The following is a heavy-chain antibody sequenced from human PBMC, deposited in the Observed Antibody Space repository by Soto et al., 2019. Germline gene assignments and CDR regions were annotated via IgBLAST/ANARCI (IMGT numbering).Heavy chain of an antibody. J-gene: IGHJ4*02. Sequence: ASVKVSCKASGGTFSSYTISWVRQAPGQGLEWMGRIIPILGIANYAQKFQGRVTITADKSTSTAYMELSSLRSEDTAVYYCATPQDYDDSLDSWGQGTLVTLSS. D-gene: IGHD3-22*01. CDR2: IIPILGIA. V-gene: IGHV1-69*02. CDR1: GGTFSSYT. CDR3: ATPQDYDDSLDS.